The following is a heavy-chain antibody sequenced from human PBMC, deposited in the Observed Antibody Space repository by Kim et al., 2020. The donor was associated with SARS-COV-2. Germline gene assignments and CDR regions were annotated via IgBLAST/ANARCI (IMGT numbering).Heavy chain of an antibody. J-gene: IGHJ4*02. CDR2: GPQT. Sequence: GPQTYYRESVRGRFTISRDHSKNMVYLQMNSMGAEEPALYYCTTAFEYWGQGTLVTVSS. CDR3: TTAFEY. V-gene: IGHV3-30*07.